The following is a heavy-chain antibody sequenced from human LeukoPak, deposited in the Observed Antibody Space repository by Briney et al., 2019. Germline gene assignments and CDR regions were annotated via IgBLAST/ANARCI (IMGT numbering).Heavy chain of an antibody. CDR3: AKDGYSSGWYLHYYYYYMDV. V-gene: IGHV3-23*01. Sequence: GGSLRLSCAASGFTFSSYAMSWVRQAPGKGLEWVSAISGSGGSTYYADSVKGRFTISRDNSKNTLYLQMNSLRAEDTAVYYCAKDGYSSGWYLHYYYYYMDVWGKGTMVTVSS. CDR1: GFTFSSYA. J-gene: IGHJ6*03. CDR2: ISGSGGST. D-gene: IGHD6-19*01.